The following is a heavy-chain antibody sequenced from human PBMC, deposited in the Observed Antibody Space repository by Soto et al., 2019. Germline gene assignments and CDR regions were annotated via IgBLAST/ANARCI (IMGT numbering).Heavy chain of an antibody. V-gene: IGHV3-33*01. CDR1: GFTFSSYG. Sequence: GGSLRLSCAASGFTFSSYGFHWVRQAPGKGLEWVAVIWYDENNKYYADSVKGRFTISRDISKNTLYLQMNSLRAEDTAVYYCARANYANGMDVWGQGTTVTVSS. CDR2: IWYDENNK. D-gene: IGHD1-7*01. J-gene: IGHJ6*02. CDR3: ARANYANGMDV.